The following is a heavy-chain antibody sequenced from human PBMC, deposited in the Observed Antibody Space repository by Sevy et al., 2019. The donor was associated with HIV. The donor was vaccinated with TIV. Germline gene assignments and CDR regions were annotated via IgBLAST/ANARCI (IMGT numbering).Heavy chain of an antibody. CDR3: AKNGDYDILTGYIYFDY. J-gene: IGHJ4*02. V-gene: IGHV3-30*02. D-gene: IGHD3-9*01. Sequence: DSVKGRFTISRDNSQDTLYLQVSSLRAADTAAYYCAKNGDYDILTGYIYFDYWGQGTLVTVSS.